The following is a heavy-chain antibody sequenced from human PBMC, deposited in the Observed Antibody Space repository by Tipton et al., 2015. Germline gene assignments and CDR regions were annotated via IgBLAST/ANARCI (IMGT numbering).Heavy chain of an antibody. CDR2: MWSDGIKQ. CDR1: GFSFRIYG. Sequence: SLRLSCAASGFSFRIYGFHWVRQAPGKGLEWVAVMWSDGIKQGYADSVKGRFTVSRDNSRNTLHLQMNSLRADDTALYYCVKGFYFDILTGYYKRYYFDFWGQGTLVTVSS. V-gene: IGHV3-33*06. D-gene: IGHD3-9*01. J-gene: IGHJ4*02. CDR3: VKGFYFDILTGYYKRYYFDF.